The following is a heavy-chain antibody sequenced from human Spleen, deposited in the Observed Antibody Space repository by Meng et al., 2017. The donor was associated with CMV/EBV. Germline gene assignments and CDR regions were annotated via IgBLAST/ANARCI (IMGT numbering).Heavy chain of an antibody. J-gene: IGHJ6*02. D-gene: IGHD3-10*01. CDR3: VRYNHGFGELRQDV. CDR2: IKQDGSER. V-gene: IGHV3-7*01. CDR1: EFTFSGYW. Sequence: GGSLRLSCTGFEFTFSGYWMSWVRQAPGKGLEWVAKIKQDGSERYYVDSVKGRFIISRDNAKKSLYLQMNSLRPEDTALYYCVRYNHGFGELRQDVWGQGTTVTVSS.